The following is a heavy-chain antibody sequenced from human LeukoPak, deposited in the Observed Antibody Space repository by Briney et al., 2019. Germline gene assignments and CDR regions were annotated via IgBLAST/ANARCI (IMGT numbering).Heavy chain of an antibody. D-gene: IGHD4-23*01. Sequence: SETLSLTCAVYGGSFSGYYWSWIRQPPGKGLEWIGEINHSGSTNYNPSLKSRVTISVDTSKNQFSLKLNSVTPEDTAVYYCARSQRGKLDYWSQGTLVTVSS. CDR1: GGSFSGYY. V-gene: IGHV4-34*01. J-gene: IGHJ4*02. CDR2: INHSGST. CDR3: ARSQRGKLDY.